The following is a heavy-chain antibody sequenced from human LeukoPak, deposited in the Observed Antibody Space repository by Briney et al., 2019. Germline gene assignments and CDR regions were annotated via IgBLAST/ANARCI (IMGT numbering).Heavy chain of an antibody. V-gene: IGHV1-2*02. J-gene: IGHJ4*02. D-gene: IGHD3-10*01. CDR3: ARGSPIRSYYGSGSYYPGY. CDR1: GYTLTELS. Sequence: ASVKVSCKVSGYTLTELSMHWVRQAPGQGLEWMGWINPNSGGTNYAQKFQGRVTMTRNTSISTAYMELSSLRSEDTAVYYCARGSPIRSYYGSGSYYPGYWGQGTLVTVSS. CDR2: INPNSGGT.